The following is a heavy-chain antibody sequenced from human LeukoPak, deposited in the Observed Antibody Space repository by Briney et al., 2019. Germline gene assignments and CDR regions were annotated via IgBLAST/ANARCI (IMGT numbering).Heavy chain of an antibody. CDR2: TYYSGST. V-gene: IGHV4-30-4*08. CDR1: GGSISSVDYY. J-gene: IGHJ3*02. D-gene: IGHD3-22*01. CDR3: ARITHDSSGYYYYMGAFDI. Sequence: SETLSLTCTVSGGSISSVDYYWSWIRQPPGKGREWFGYTYYSGSTYYNPSLKSRVTISVDTSKNQFSLKLSSVTAADTAVYYCARITHDSSGYYYYMGAFDIWGQGTMVTVSS.